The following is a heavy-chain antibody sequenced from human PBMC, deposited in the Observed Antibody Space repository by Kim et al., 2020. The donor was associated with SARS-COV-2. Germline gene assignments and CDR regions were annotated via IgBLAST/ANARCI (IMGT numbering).Heavy chain of an antibody. V-gene: IGHV1-3*01. J-gene: IGHJ6*02. Sequence: ASVKVSCKASGYTFTSYAMHWVRQAPGQRLEWMGWINAGNGNTKYSQKFQGRVTITRDTSASAAYMELSSLRSEDTAVYYCARDRVWFGPHHYDMDVWGQGTTVTVSS. CDR3: ARDRVWFGPHHYDMDV. CDR2: INAGNGNT. D-gene: IGHD3-10*01. CDR1: GYTFTSYA.